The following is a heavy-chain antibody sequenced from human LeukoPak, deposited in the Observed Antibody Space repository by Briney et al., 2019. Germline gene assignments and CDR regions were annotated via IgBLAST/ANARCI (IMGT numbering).Heavy chain of an antibody. Sequence: GGSLRLSCAVSGFSFSDYAMSWVRQPPGKGLEWVSSISDSGGSTYYAASVKGRFTISRDKSKNTLYLQMNSLRAEDTAVYYCARATTYDFWSGYLYYFDYWGQGTLVTVSS. CDR1: GFSFSDYA. J-gene: IGHJ4*02. D-gene: IGHD3-3*01. CDR2: ISDSGGST. V-gene: IGHV3-23*01. CDR3: ARATTYDFWSGYLYYFDY.